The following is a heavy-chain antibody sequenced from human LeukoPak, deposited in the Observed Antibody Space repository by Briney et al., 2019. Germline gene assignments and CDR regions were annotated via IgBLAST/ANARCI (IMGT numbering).Heavy chain of an antibody. CDR2: INPNSGGT. V-gene: IGHV1-2*02. CDR1: GYTFTGYY. Sequence: GASVKVSCKASGYTFTGYYMHWVRQAPGQGLEWMGWINPNSGGTNYAQKFQGRVTITADESTRTAYMELNSLRSEDTAVYYCVRDPPDPWGQGTLVTVSS. CDR3: VRDPPDP. J-gene: IGHJ5*02.